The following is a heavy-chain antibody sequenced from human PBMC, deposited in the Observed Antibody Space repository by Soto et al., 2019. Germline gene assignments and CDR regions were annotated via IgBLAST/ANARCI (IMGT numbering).Heavy chain of an antibody. V-gene: IGHV3-23*01. D-gene: IGHD4-17*01. Sequence: EVQLLESGGGLVQPGGSLRLSCAASGFTFSSYAMSWVRQAPGKGLEWGSAISGSGGSTYYADSVKGRFTISRDNSKNTLYLQMNSLRAEDTAVYYCAKEIATTVTTKVNWYFDLWGRGTLVTVSS. CDR2: ISGSGGST. CDR3: AKEIATTVTTKVNWYFDL. J-gene: IGHJ2*01. CDR1: GFTFSSYA.